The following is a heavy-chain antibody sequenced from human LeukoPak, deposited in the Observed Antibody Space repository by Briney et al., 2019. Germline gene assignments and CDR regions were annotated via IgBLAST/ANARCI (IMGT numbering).Heavy chain of an antibody. V-gene: IGHV3-23*01. CDR2: ISGSGGST. D-gene: IGHD3-10*01. J-gene: IGHJ4*02. Sequence: TGGSLRLSCAASGFAFSSFAMGWVRQAPGKGLEWVSAISGSGGSTYYADSVKGRFTISRDNSKNTLHLQMNSLRAEDTAVYYCANGDKKRITMVRGVMQPFDYWGQGTLVTVPS. CDR1: GFAFSSFA. CDR3: ANGDKKRITMVRGVMQPFDY.